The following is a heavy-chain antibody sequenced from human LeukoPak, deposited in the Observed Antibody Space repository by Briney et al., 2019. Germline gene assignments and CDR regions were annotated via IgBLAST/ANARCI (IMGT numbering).Heavy chain of an antibody. CDR2: IWFDGSNK. Sequence: GGSLRLSCAASGFTFSSYGMHWVRQAPGKGLEWVALIWFDGSNKYYADSVKGRFTISRDNSKNTLYLQMKSLRAEDTAVYYCARVAVAGNLNNWFDPWGQGTLVTVSS. J-gene: IGHJ5*02. D-gene: IGHD6-19*01. V-gene: IGHV3-33*01. CDR3: ARVAVAGNLNNWFDP. CDR1: GFTFSSYG.